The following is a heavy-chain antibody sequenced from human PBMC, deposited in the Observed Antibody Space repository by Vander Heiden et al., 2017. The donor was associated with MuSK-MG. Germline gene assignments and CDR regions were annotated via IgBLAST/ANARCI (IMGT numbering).Heavy chain of an antibody. Sequence: QVQLVESGGGVVQPGRSLRLSCAASGFTFSSYGMHWVRQAPGKGLEWVAVISDDGSNKYYADSVKGRFTISRDNSKNTLYLQMNSLRAEDTAVYYCAKDLGRYCSGGSCYLGDYWGQGTLVTVSS. CDR3: AKDLGRYCSGGSCYLGDY. D-gene: IGHD2-15*01. CDR1: GFTFSSYG. CDR2: ISDDGSNK. V-gene: IGHV3-30*18. J-gene: IGHJ4*02.